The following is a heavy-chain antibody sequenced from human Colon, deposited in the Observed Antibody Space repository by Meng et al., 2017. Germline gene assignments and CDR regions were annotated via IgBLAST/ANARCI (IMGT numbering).Heavy chain of an antibody. V-gene: IGHV3-30*05. CDR1: GFTFRIYC. D-gene: IGHD1-26*01. CDR2: ISSDGSDK. J-gene: IGHJ4*02. Sequence: GGSLRLSCEDSGFTFRIYCMHWVRQAPGKGLEWVAVISSDGSDKYYAESVKGRFIIYRENSKNTLYLKMTSLRAEDTAVYDCETTIVGVTIDNYWGQGTLVTVSS. CDR3: ETTIVGVTIDNY.